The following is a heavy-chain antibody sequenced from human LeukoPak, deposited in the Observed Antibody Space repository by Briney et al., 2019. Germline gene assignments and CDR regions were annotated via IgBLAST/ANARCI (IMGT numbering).Heavy chain of an antibody. CDR1: GGSFSGCY. J-gene: IGHJ4*02. V-gene: IGHV4-34*01. CDR3: ARVPGASDY. Sequence: SETLSLTCAVYGGSFSGCYWSWIRQPPGKGLEWIGEINHSGSTNYNPSLKSRVTISVDTSKNRFSLKLSSVTAADTAVYYCARVPGASDYWGQRTLVTVSS. D-gene: IGHD2-2*01. CDR2: INHSGST.